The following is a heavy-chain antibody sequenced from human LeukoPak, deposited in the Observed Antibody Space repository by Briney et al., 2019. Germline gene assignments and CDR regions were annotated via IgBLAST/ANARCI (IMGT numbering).Heavy chain of an antibody. J-gene: IGHJ4*02. CDR1: GFTFSSYW. D-gene: IGHD6-19*01. CDR3: ARNPVAGDFDY. Sequence: GGSLRLSCAASGFTFSSYWMSWVRQAPGKGLEWVANIKQDGSEKYYVDSVKGRFTIPRDNAKNSLYLQMNSLRAEDTAVYYCARNPVAGDFDYWGQGTLVTVSS. V-gene: IGHV3-7*01. CDR2: IKQDGSEK.